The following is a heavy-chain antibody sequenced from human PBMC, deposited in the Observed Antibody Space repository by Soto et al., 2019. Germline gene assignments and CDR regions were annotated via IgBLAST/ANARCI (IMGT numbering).Heavy chain of an antibody. CDR2: IWYDGSNK. J-gene: IGHJ6*02. CDR1: GFTFSSYG. Sequence: PGGSLRLSCAASGFTFSSYGMHWVRQAPGKGLEWVAVIWYDGSNKYYADSVKGRFTISRDNSKNTLYLQMNSLRAEDTAVYYCARDLLGYCISTSCYAEGDYYYGMDVWGQGTTVTVSS. CDR3: ARDLLGYCISTSCYAEGDYYYGMDV. V-gene: IGHV3-33*01. D-gene: IGHD2-2*01.